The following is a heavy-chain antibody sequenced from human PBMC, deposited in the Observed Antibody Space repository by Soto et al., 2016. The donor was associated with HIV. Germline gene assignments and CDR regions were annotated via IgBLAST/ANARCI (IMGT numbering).Heavy chain of an antibody. J-gene: IGHJ4*02. D-gene: IGHD6-13*01. CDR3: ARVAVTYSRGWSKFFDY. V-gene: IGHV1-2*02. CDR2: ISPTSGDT. CDR1: GYTFTGYY. Sequence: QVQLVQSGAEVKKPGASVKVSCKAYGYTFTGYYMHWVRQAPGQGLEWMGWISPTSGDTNYAQKFQGRVTMTRDTSISTAYMELSRLRSDDTAVYYCARVAVTYSRGWSKFFDYWGQGTLVTVSS.